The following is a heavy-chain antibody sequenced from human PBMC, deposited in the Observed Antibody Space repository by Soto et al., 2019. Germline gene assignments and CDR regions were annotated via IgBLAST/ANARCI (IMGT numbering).Heavy chain of an antibody. J-gene: IGHJ1*01. Sequence: EVQLVQSGGGLAQPGKSLRLSCAASGFTFRKFWMHWVRQVPGKGPVWVSYISSDGTTTDYADSLKGRFTISRDNAKDTLYLQIDSLRAEDTAVYYCAIQDCTNDVCLEAAVTVGGALESWGQGTLVTVSS. V-gene: IGHV3-74*01. D-gene: IGHD2-8*01. CDR1: GFTFRKFW. CDR2: ISSDGTTT. CDR3: AIQDCTNDVCLEAAVTVGGALES.